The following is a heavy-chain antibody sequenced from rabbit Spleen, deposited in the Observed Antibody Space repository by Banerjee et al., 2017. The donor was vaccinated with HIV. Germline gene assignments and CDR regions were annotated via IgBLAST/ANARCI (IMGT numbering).Heavy chain of an antibody. D-gene: IGHD8-1*01. J-gene: IGHJ6*01. CDR3: ARDAGTSFHAYGMDR. CDR2: IYAAGSSTP. Sequence: QSLEESGGGLVKPGASLTLTCNTSGFSFNSGNDMCWCRQAPGKGLEWIACIYAAGSSTPDAPTWAKGRFTPSKPPSTTVSLQMPSLTAADTATYFCARDAGTSFHAYGMDRGGPG. CDR1: GFSFNSGND. V-gene: IGHV1S40*01.